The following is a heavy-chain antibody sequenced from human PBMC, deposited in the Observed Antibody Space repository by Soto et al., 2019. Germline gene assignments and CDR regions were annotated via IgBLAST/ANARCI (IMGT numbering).Heavy chain of an antibody. CDR2: IYHSGST. Sequence: SGTLSPACEVSGGSISNSNWRRSFRHPPGKGMECIGNIYHSGSTNYNPSLKSRVTISKDNSNNQFSLKLSSVTAADTSVYYCARGGHNYGYYDFDSWGQGTLVTVSS. V-gene: IGHV4-4*02. CDR1: GGSISNSNW. CDR3: ARGGHNYGYYDFDS. D-gene: IGHD5-18*01. J-gene: IGHJ4*02.